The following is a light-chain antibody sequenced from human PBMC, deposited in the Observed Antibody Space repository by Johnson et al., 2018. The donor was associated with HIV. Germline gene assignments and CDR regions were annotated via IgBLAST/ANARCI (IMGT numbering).Light chain of an antibody. Sequence: QSVLTQPPSVSAAPGQKVTISCSGSSSNIGNNYVSWYRQLPGTSPQLLIYENNKRPSGIPDRFSGSKSATSATLGITGLPPWDEADYYCGTWDSSLGTYVFGTGTKVTVL. CDR3: GTWDSSLGTYV. CDR1: SSNIGNNY. CDR2: ENN. V-gene: IGLV1-51*02. J-gene: IGLJ1*01.